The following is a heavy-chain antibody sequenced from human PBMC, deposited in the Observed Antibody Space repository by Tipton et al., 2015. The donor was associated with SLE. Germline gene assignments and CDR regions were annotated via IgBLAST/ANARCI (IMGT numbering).Heavy chain of an antibody. Sequence: TLSLTFTVSGGPIIRIGYYWSWLRQHPGKGLEWIGYIYHTGITYYNPPLESRLTISIDTSKNQFSVRLTSMSPADTALYYCAWARRTTSSHFDYWGPGTLVTV. CDR3: AWARRTTSSHFDY. V-gene: IGHV4-31*03. CDR1: GGPIIRIGYY. D-gene: IGHD1-14*01. J-gene: IGHJ4*02. CDR2: IYHTGIT.